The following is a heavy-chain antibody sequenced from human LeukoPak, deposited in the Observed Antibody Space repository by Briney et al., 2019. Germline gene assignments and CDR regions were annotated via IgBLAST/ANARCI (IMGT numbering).Heavy chain of an antibody. J-gene: IGHJ4*02. CDR2: INANIGGT. D-gene: IGHD5-18*01. Sequence: ASVKVSYKASGYTANDDYLHWVRQAPGQGLEWMGWINANIGGTSYAQKFQGRVTTTRDTSTSTTYMEVSRLGADDTAVYYCARDKQSYPSAFDYWDQGTLVTVSS. V-gene: IGHV1-2*02. CDR1: GYTANDDY. CDR3: ARDKQSYPSAFDY.